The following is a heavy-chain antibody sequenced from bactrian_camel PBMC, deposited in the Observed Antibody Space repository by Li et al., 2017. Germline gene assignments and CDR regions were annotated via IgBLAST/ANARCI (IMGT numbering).Heavy chain of an antibody. J-gene: IGHJ4*01. CDR1: GDHRMV. CDR2: LGDDGST. D-gene: IGHD3*01. Sequence: HVQLVESGGGSAQIGGSLRLSCVVSGDHRMVAWFRQGPGRTREGVAGLGDDGSTSYAKFAEGRFTISYDNPKKTLYLQMNSLEPEDTGLYSCAASLLEFGRMGDIPCAIKQRGQGTQVTVS. V-gene: IGHV3S53*01. CDR3: AASLLEFGRMGDIPCAIKQ.